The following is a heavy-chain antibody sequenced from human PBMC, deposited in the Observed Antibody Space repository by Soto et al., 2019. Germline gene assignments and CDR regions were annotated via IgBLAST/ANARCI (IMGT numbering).Heavy chain of an antibody. CDR3: AKDIRRGRQLYGMDV. CDR2: ISWNSGSI. D-gene: IGHD3-16*01. J-gene: IGHJ6*02. Sequence: EVHLVESGGGLVQPGRSLRLSCAASGFTFDDYAMHWVRQAPGKGLEWVSGISWNSGSIGYADSVKGRFTISRDNAKNSLYLQMNSLRAEDTALYYCAKDIRRGRQLYGMDVWGQGTTVTVSS. V-gene: IGHV3-9*01. CDR1: GFTFDDYA.